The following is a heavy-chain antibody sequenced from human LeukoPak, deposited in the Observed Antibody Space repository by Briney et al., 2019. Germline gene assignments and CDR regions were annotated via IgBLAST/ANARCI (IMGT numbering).Heavy chain of an antibody. CDR2: IIPILGIA. J-gene: IGHJ4*02. V-gene: IGHV1-69*04. CDR1: GGTFSSYA. D-gene: IGHD6-19*01. CDR3: ARFPGDSYSSGESY. Sequence: GASVKVSCKASGGTFSSYAISWVQQAPGQGLEWMGRIIPILGIANYAQKFQGRVTITADKSTSTAYMELSSLRSEDTAVYYCARFPGDSYSSGESYWGQGTLVTVSS.